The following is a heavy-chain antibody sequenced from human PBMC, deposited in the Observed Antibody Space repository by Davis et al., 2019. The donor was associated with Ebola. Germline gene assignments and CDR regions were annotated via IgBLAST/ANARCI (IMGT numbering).Heavy chain of an antibody. Sequence: PGGSLRLSCAASGFTFSDSWMSWVRQAPGKGLEWVANIKENGGEKTYADSVKGRFTLSRDNAKNSLFLQMNSLGVEDTAVYYCARPRGYSYGAYYFDDWGQGALVTVSP. J-gene: IGHJ4*02. CDR1: GFTFSDSW. D-gene: IGHD5-18*01. CDR2: IKENGGEK. V-gene: IGHV3-7*03. CDR3: ARPRGYSYGAYYFDD.